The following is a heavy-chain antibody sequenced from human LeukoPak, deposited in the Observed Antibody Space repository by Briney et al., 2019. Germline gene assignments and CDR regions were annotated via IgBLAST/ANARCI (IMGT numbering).Heavy chain of an antibody. CDR1: GYPFGTYG. Sequence: GASVKVSCKASGYPFGTYGFIWVRQGPGQGFEWLGWISAYSGDSKYPQQFRDRVTMTTDTSTTTAHMELRTLKSDDTGMYYCARAVGDRVDSWGQGTLVTVSS. CDR2: ISAYSGDS. V-gene: IGHV1-18*01. J-gene: IGHJ5*02. CDR3: ARAVGDRVDS. D-gene: IGHD4-17*01.